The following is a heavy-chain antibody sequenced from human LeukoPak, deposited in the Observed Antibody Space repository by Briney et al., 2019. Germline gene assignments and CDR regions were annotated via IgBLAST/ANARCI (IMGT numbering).Heavy chain of an antibody. CDR3: ARDLVITFGGVARNTDY. V-gene: IGHV3-21*01. CDR2: ISSSSSYI. CDR1: GVTFNGSG. J-gene: IGHJ4*02. Sequence: GGSLRLSCEASGVTFNGSGIHWVRQAPGKGLEWVSSISSSSSYIYYADSVKGRFTISRDNAKNSLYLQMNSLRAEDTAVYYCARDLVITFGGVARNTDYWGQGTLVTVSS. D-gene: IGHD3-16*01.